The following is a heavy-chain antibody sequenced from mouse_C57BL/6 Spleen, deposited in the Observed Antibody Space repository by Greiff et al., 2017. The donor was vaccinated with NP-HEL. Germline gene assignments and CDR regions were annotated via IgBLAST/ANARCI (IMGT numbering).Heavy chain of an antibody. CDR2: INPNNGGT. D-gene: IGHD2-4*01. J-gene: IGHJ2*01. CDR3: ARGFSIDYGFDY. V-gene: IGHV1-26*01. Sequence: VQLQQSGPELVKPGASVKISCKASGYTFTDYYMNWVKQSHGKSLEWIGDINPNNGGTSYNQKFKGKATLTVDKSSSTAYMELRSLTSEDSAVYYCARGFSIDYGFDYWGQGTTLTVSS. CDR1: GYTFTDYY.